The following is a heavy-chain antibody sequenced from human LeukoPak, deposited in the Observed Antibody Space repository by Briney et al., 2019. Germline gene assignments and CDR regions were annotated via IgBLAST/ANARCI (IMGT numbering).Heavy chain of an antibody. D-gene: IGHD2-21*02. V-gene: IGHV1-46*01. CDR2: INPSGGST. Sequence: ASVKVSCTASGYTFTSYYMHWVRQAPGQGLEWMGIINPSGGSTTYAQKFQGRVTMTRDTSTSTVYMELSSLRSEDTAVYYCARDIMVMTYYYYYGMDVWGQGTTVTVPS. J-gene: IGHJ6*02. CDR3: ARDIMVMTYYYYYGMDV. CDR1: GYTFTSYY.